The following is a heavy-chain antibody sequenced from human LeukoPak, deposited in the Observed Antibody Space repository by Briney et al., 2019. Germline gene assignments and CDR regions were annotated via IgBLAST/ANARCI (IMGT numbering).Heavy chain of an antibody. V-gene: IGHV3-23*01. CDR2: ISGSGGST. CDR3: AKDPVAVAGNTNYFDY. J-gene: IGHJ4*02. Sequence: PGGSLRLSCAASGFTVSSNYMSWVRQAPGKGLEWVSAISGSGGSTYYADSVKGQFTISRDNSKNTLYLQMNSLRAEDTAVYYCAKDPVAVAGNTNYFDYWGQGTLVTVSS. D-gene: IGHD6-19*01. CDR1: GFTVSSNY.